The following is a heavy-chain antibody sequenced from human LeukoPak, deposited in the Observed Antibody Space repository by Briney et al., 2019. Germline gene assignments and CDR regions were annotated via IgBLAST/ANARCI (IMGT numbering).Heavy chain of an antibody. CDR1: GFTFSHYG. V-gene: IGHV3-23*01. D-gene: IGHD3-22*01. CDR2: ISGSGGST. Sequence: GGSLRLSCAASGFTFSHYGMSWVRQAPGKGLEWVSAISGSGGSTYYADSVKGRFTISRDNSKNTLYLQMNSLRAEDTAVYYCAKASAMIVVVSKHFDYWGQGTLVTVSS. J-gene: IGHJ4*02. CDR3: AKASAMIVVVSKHFDY.